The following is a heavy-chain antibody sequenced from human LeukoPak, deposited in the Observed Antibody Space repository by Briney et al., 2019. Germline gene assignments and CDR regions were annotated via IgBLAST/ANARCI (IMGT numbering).Heavy chain of an antibody. J-gene: IGHJ4*02. CDR3: ALSVVPAASFDY. V-gene: IGHV1-2*02. D-gene: IGHD2-2*01. Sequence: GASVKVSCKASGYTFTGYYMHWVRQAPGQGLEWMGWINPNSGGTNYAQKFQGRVTMTRDTSISTAYMELSRLRSDDTAVYYRALSVVPAASFDYWGQGTLVTVSS. CDR1: GYTFTGYY. CDR2: INPNSGGT.